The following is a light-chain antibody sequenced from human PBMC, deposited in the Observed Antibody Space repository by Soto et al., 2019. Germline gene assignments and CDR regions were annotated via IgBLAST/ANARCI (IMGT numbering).Light chain of an antibody. CDR1: QSISNH. CDR3: QQANSFPPT. Sequence: DIQVTQSPSSLSASVEDRVIITCRASQSISNHLNWYQQKPGKAPKLLIFAASSLQSGVPSRFSGSGSGTDFTLTISSLQPEDFATYYCQQANSFPPTFGQGTRLEIK. V-gene: IGKV1-39*01. J-gene: IGKJ5*01. CDR2: AAS.